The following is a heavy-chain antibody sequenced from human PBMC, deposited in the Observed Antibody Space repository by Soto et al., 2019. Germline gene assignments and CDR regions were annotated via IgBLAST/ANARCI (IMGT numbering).Heavy chain of an antibody. CDR3: VTASGSDNDRLHS. D-gene: IGHD3-10*01. CDR1: GYTFITYG. J-gene: IGHJ5*01. Sequence: ASVKVSCKATGYTFITYGVTWVRQAPGQGLEWMGWITPYSGKTHYAQKFQDRVTMTRDTSISTAYMELSRLTSDDTAVYYCVTASGSDNDRLHSWG. CDR2: ITPYSGKT. V-gene: IGHV1-18*01.